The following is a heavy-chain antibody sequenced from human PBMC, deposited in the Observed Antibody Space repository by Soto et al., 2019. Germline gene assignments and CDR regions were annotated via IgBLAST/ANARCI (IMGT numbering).Heavy chain of an antibody. J-gene: IGHJ4*02. CDR2: ISTSSSYT. CDR1: GFTCSDHY. V-gene: IGHV3-11*05. CDR3: ASLRLTGYFDY. Sequence: QVQLVESGGGLVKPGGSLRLSCVASGFTCSDHYMTWIRQAPGKGLEWLAYISTSSSYTNYADSVKGRFTISRDNARISLSLQMNSLRAEDTAVYYCASLRLTGYFDYWGPGTLVTVSS.